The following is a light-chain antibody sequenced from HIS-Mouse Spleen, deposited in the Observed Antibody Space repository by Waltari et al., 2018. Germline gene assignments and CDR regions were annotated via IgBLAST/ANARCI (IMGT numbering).Light chain of an antibody. CDR1: SSDVGGFND. J-gene: IGLJ2*01. V-gene: IGLV2-14*01. Sequence: QSALTQPASVSGSPGQSITIPSTGTSSDVGGFNDVSWYQQHPGQAPKLMIYEVSNRPSGVSNRFSGSKSGNTASLTISGLQAEDEADYYCSSYTSSSTVVFGGGTKLTVL. CDR3: SSYTSSSTVV. CDR2: EVS.